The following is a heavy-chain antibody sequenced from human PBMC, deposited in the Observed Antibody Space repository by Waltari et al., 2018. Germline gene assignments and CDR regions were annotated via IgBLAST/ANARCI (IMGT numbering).Heavy chain of an antibody. J-gene: IGHJ4*02. V-gene: IGHV3-53*01. CDR1: GFTVSSNY. CDR2: IYSGGST. Sequence: EVQLVESGGGLIQPGGSLRLSCAASGFTVSSNYMSWVRQAPGQGVEWVSVIYSGGSTDYADSVKGRFTIARDNSKNTLYLKMNSLRAEDTAVYYCAREFYGDYGGLGSWDYWGQGTLVTVSS. CDR3: AREFYGDYGGLGSWDY. D-gene: IGHD4-17*01.